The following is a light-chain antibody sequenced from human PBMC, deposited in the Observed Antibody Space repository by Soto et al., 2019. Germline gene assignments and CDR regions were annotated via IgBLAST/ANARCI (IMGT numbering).Light chain of an antibody. V-gene: IGKV3D-15*01. CDR3: QQYNDWPLT. CDR1: QSVSSN. Sequence: EIVMTQSPATLSVSPGERATLSCRTSQSVSSNLDWYQQKPDQDPSLLIYDISARATGIPTRFSGSGSGTEFTLTISSLQSEDFSVYYCQQYNDWPLTFGGGTKVEIK. CDR2: DIS. J-gene: IGKJ4*01.